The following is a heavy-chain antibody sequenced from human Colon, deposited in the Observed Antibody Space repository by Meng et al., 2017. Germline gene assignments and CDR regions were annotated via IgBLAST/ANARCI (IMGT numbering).Heavy chain of an antibody. CDR2: IYYSGRT. CDR1: GASLKSYF. J-gene: IGHJ5*02. D-gene: IGHD3-10*01. V-gene: IGHV4-59*07. Sequence: QVQLQASGPGLVKPSHTLSLPCTVSGASLKSYFWSWLRQAPGKGLEWIASIYYSGRTDYNPSLKSRVAISVDTSKSHFSLNLSSVTAADTAVYYCATSDRVPGWFDPWGQGTLVTVSS. CDR3: ATSDRVPGWFDP.